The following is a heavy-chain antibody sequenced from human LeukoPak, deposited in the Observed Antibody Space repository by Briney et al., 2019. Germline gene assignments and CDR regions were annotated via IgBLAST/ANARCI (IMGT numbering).Heavy chain of an antibody. Sequence: SETLSLTCTVSGGSISSSSYYWGWIRQPPGKGLEWIGSIYYRGSTYYNPSLKSRVTISVDTSKNQSSLKLSSVTAADTAVYYCARFLSTGTEDEWFDPWGQGTLVTVSS. J-gene: IGHJ5*02. CDR3: ARFLSTGTEDEWFDP. CDR2: IYYRGST. V-gene: IGHV4-39*01. D-gene: IGHD1-1*01. CDR1: GGSISSSSYY.